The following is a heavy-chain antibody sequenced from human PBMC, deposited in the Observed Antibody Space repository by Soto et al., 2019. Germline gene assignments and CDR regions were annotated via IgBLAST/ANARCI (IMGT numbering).Heavy chain of an antibody. CDR2: IDPSDSYT. D-gene: IGHD6-13*01. CDR3: AVSSYYYYGMDV. J-gene: IGHJ6*02. CDR1: GYSFTSYW. V-gene: IGHV5-10-1*01. Sequence: GESLKISCQGSGYSFTSYWISWVRQMPGKGLEWMGRIDPSDSYTNYSPSFQGHVTISADKSISTAYLHWSSLKASDTAMYYCAVSSYYYYGMDVWGQGTTGTVS.